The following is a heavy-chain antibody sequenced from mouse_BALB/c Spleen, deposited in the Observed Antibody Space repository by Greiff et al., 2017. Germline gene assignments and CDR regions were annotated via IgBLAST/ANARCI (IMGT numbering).Heavy chain of an antibody. Sequence: VQLQESGPGLVAPSQSLSITCTVSGFSLTGYGVNWVRQPPGKGLEWLGMIWGDGSTDYNSALKSRLSISKDNSKSQVFLKMNSLQTDDTARYYCAREDYGSSYGYWYFDVWGAGTTVTVSS. CDR2: IWGDGST. CDR3: AREDYGSSYGYWYFDV. V-gene: IGHV2-6-7*01. D-gene: IGHD1-1*01. J-gene: IGHJ1*01. CDR1: GFSLTGYG.